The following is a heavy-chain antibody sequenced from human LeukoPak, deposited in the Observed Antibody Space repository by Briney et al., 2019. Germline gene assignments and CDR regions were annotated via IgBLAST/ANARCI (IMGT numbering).Heavy chain of an antibody. J-gene: IGHJ3*02. V-gene: IGHV4-59*08. CDR3: ARHVCSSTSCYFLGDAFDI. D-gene: IGHD2-2*01. CDR1: GGSISSYY. Sequence: SETLSLTCTVSGGSISSYYRSWIRQPPGKGLEWIGYIYYSGSTNYNPSLKSRVTISVDTSKNQFSLKLSSVTAADTAVYYCARHVCSSTSCYFLGDAFDIWGQGTMVTVSS. CDR2: IYYSGST.